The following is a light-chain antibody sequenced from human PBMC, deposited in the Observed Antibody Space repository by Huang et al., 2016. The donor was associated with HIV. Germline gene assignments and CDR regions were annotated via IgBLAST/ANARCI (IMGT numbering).Light chain of an antibody. CDR3: QQYSTSPWT. CDR2: GSS. CDR1: QNVTNDC. V-gene: IGKV3-20*01. J-gene: IGKJ1*01. Sequence: EIVLTQSPDTLSLSPGERGALSCRASQNVTNDCLALYQPKSGQAPRLLIFGSSGRATGVPVRFGGSGSGAEFILTIDRLEPEDFASYYCQQYSTSPWTFGPGTKLEVK.